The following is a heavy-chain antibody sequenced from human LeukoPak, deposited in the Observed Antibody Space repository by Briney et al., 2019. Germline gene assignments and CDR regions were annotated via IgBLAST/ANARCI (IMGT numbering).Heavy chain of an antibody. CDR3: ASGFNWNYGGPDY. J-gene: IGHJ4*02. V-gene: IGHV3-48*01. CDR1: GFNFNTYS. D-gene: IGHD1-7*01. CDR2: ISSDGSAI. Sequence: PGGSLRLSCAASGFNFNTYSMNWVRQAPGKGLEWVSYISSDGSAIYYTDSVKGRFAISRDNAKNSVYLQMSSLRAEDTAVFFCASGFNWNYGGPDYWGQGTLVTVSS.